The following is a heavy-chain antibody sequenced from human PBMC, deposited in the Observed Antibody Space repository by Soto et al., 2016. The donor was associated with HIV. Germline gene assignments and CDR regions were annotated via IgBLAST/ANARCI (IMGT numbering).Heavy chain of an antibody. V-gene: IGHV3-74*01. CDR3: SRDTFGPDDY. Sequence: EVQLVESGGGLVQPGGSLRLSCAASGFSSSNYWMHWVRQAPGKGLVWVSRINKDGSTTTYADSVRGRFTISRDYAKNTLYLQMNTLRVEDTAVYYCSRDTFGPDDYVGQGTLVTSPQ. J-gene: IGHJ4*02. D-gene: IGHD3-16*01. CDR2: INKDGSTT. CDR1: GFSSSNYW.